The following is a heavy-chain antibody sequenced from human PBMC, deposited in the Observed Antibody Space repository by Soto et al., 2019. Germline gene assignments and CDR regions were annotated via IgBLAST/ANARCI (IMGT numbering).Heavy chain of an antibody. D-gene: IGHD3-10*01. Sequence: SETLSLTCTVSVGSISSYYWSWIRQPPGKALEWIGYIYYSGSTNYNPSLKSRVTISVDTSKNQFSLKLSSVTAADKAVYYCARSGGRGRSHNWFGSCRKGTLGTLSS. J-gene: IGHJ5*01. CDR1: VGSISSYY. CDR3: ARSGGRGRSHNWFGS. V-gene: IGHV4-59*01. CDR2: IYYSGST.